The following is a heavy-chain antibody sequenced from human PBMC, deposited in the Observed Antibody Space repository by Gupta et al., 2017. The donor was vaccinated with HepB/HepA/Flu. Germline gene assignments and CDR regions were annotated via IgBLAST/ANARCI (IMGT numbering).Heavy chain of an antibody. CDR2: ISSSGRHI. D-gene: IGHD2-15*01. V-gene: IGHV3-21*01. CDR1: GFTFSSYW. CDR3: ARDLADITLLRAGMDV. J-gene: IGHJ6*03. Sequence: EVQLVESGGGLVTPGGSLRLSCAVPGFTFSSYWMTWVRQAPGKGLEWVSSISSSGRHIYYADSMRGRFTISRDNAKNSLFLQMSSLRAEDTAVYYCARDLADITLLRAGMDVWGKGTTVTVSS.